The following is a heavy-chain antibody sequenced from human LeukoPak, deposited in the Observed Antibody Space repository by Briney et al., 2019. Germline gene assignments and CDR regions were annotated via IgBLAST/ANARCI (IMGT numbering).Heavy chain of an antibody. Sequence: GGPLRLSCAASGFTFSSYAMSWVRQAPGKGLDWVSAISGSGGTPYYADSVKGRFTISRDKSKNTLYLQMNSLRAEDTAVYYCAKPVSSYEFQHWGQGTLVTVSS. CDR3: AKPVSSYEFQH. CDR2: ISGSGGTP. CDR1: GFTFSSYA. J-gene: IGHJ1*01. V-gene: IGHV3-23*01. D-gene: IGHD3-16*01.